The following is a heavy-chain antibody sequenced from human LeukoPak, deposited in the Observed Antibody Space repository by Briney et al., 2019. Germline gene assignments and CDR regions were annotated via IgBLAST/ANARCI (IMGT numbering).Heavy chain of an antibody. CDR3: ARDLMSGYPFDY. CDR2: IYSGGST. CDR1: GFTVSSNY. J-gene: IGHJ4*02. V-gene: IGHV3-66*01. Sequence: GGSLRLSCAASGFTVSSNYMSWVRQAPGKGLEWVSVIYSGGSTYYADSVKGRFTISSDNSKNTLYLQMNSLRAEDTAVYYCARDLMSGYPFDYWGQGTLVTVSS. D-gene: IGHD3-3*01.